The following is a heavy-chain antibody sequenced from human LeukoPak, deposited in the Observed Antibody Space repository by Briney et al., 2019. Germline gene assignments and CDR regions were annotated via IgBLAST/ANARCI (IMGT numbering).Heavy chain of an antibody. Sequence: PSETLSLTCTVSGGSISSSSYYWGWIRQPPGKGLEWIGRIYYSGSTYYNPSLKSRVTISVDTSNNQFSLKLSSGTAADTAVYYCTRSQQLGEYYFDYWGQGTLVTVSS. D-gene: IGHD6-13*01. CDR3: TRSQQLGEYYFDY. J-gene: IGHJ4*02. CDR1: GGSISSSSYY. V-gene: IGHV4-39*01. CDR2: IYYSGST.